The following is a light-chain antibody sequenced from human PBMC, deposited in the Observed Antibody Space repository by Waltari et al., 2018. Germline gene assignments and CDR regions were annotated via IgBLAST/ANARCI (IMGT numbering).Light chain of an antibody. Sequence: DIVMTQSPDSLAVSLGGRATINCKSSQSVLYSSNNKNYLAEYQQKPGQPPKLLIYWASTRESGVPDRFSGSGSATDFTLTISSLQAEDVAVYYCQQYYSIPPTFGQGTKVEIK. CDR1: QSVLYSSNNKNY. CDR2: WAS. V-gene: IGKV4-1*01. CDR3: QQYYSIPPT. J-gene: IGKJ1*01.